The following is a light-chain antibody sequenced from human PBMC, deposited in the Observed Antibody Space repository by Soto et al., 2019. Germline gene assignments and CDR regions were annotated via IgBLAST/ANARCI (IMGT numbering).Light chain of an antibody. CDR3: QHRSNWPLT. J-gene: IGKJ4*01. CDR2: DAS. CDR1: QSVSSY. V-gene: IGKV3-11*01. Sequence: EIVLTQSPATLSLSPGERATLSCRASQSVSSYLAWYQQRPGQAPRLLIYDASNRAPGIPARFSGRGSGTDFTLTISSLEPEDFAVYYCQHRSNWPLTFGGGTRVEIK.